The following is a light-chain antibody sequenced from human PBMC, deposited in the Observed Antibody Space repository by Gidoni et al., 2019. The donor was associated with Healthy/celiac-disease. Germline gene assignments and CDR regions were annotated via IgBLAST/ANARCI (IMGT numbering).Light chain of an antibody. V-gene: IGKV1-33*01. Sequence: DIQMTQSPSSLSASVGDRVTITCQASQDISNYLNWYQQKPGKAPKLLIYDASNFETGVPSRFSGSGSGTDFTFTISSLQPEDIATYYCQQYDNLPPGTFXPXTKVDIK. CDR2: DAS. J-gene: IGKJ3*01. CDR3: QQYDNLPPGT. CDR1: QDISNY.